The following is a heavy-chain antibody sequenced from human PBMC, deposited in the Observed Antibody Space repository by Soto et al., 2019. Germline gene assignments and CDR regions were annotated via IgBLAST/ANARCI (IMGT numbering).Heavy chain of an antibody. Sequence: EVQLVESGGGLVQPGGSLRLSCAASGLIFSAYHMDLVGQAPGKGLEGVGRIRGKANSFTTEYVASVKGRVTISRDDSRTSLYLQMNRLKTEDTAVYYCAMLGGWSGGSNDMDVWGQGTTVTVSS. V-gene: IGHV3-72*01. CDR2: IRGKANSFTT. CDR1: GLIFSAYH. D-gene: IGHD6-19*01. J-gene: IGHJ6*02. CDR3: AMLGGWSGGSNDMDV.